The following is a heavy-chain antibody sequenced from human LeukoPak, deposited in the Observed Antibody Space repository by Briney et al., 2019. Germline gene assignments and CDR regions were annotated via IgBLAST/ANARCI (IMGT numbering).Heavy chain of an antibody. CDR1: GFTFSSNG. CDR3: AKDHKGNYYYGSGSYYEY. CDR2: IWYDGSKK. D-gene: IGHD3-10*01. Sequence: HAGGSLRLSCAASGFTFSSNGMHWARQAPGKGLEWVAIIWYDGSKKYYADSVKGRFTISRDNAKNSLYLQMNSLRAEDTAVYYCAKDHKGNYYYGSGSYYEYWGQGTLVTVSS. V-gene: IGHV3-33*03. J-gene: IGHJ4*02.